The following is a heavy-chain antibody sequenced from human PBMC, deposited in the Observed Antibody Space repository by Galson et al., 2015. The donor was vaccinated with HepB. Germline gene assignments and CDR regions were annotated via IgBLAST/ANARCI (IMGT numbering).Heavy chain of an antibody. J-gene: IGHJ3*02. D-gene: IGHD6-13*01. Sequence: ETLSLTCAVSGGSISSSNWWSWVRQPPGKGLERIGEIYHSGSTNYNPSLKSRVTISVDKSKNQFSLKLSSVTAADTAVYYCALQGQQLVPRGEPRAFDIWGQGTMVTVSS. CDR1: GGSISSSNW. V-gene: IGHV4-4*02. CDR3: ALQGQQLVPRGEPRAFDI. CDR2: IYHSGST.